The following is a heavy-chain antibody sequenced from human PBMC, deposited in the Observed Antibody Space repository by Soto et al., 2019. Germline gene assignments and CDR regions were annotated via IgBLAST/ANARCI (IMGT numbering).Heavy chain of an antibody. CDR1: GYSFTSYW. CDR2: IDPSDSYT. D-gene: IGHD1-26*01. CDR3: ARQGATAVLYNWFDP. V-gene: IGHV5-10-1*01. Sequence: PGESLKISCKGSGYSFTSYWISWVRQMPGKGLEWMGRIDPSDSYTNYSPSFQGHVTISADKSISTAYLQWSSLKASDTAMYYCARQGATAVLYNWFDPWGQGTLVTV. J-gene: IGHJ5*02.